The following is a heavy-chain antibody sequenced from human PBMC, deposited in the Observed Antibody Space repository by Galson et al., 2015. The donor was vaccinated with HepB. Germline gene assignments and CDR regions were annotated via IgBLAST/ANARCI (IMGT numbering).Heavy chain of an antibody. J-gene: IGHJ3*02. CDR1: GFTFSSYS. V-gene: IGHV3-48*04. CDR2: ISSSNSTI. D-gene: IGHD3-16*01. Sequence: SLRLSCAASGFTFSSYSMNWVRQAPGKGLEWVSYISSSNSTIYYADSVKGRFTISRDNAKNSLYLQMNSLRAEDTAVYYCARILTGNLYDAFDIWGQGTTVTVSS. CDR3: ARILTGNLYDAFDI.